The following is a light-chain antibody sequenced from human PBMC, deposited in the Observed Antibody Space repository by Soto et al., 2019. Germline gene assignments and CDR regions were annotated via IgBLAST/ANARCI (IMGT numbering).Light chain of an antibody. CDR1: RGCVYHVDNKNY. CDR3: QKYYTTPWT. CDR2: WAS. Sequence: DFVLTQSPDSLGVSWGGRARMSCRSIRGCVYHVDNKNYLAWYQQKPGQHPQLLIYWASSRESGVPDRFSGSGSGTDFALTISSLQAEDVAVYYCQKYYTTPWTGGHGTQGDIK. V-gene: IGKV4-1*01. J-gene: IGKJ1*01.